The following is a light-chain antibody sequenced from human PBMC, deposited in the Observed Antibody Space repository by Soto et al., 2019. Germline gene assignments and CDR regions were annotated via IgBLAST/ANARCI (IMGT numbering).Light chain of an antibody. J-gene: IGLJ2*01. CDR3: AAWDDSLSGPKVV. V-gene: IGLV1-47*01. Sequence: QSVLTQPPSASGTPGQRVTISCSGSSSNIGSNYVYWYQQLPGTAPKLLIYRNNQRPSGVPDRFSGSKSGTSASLAISGIRAEDEADYYCAAWDDSLSGPKVVFGGGTKLTVL. CDR2: RNN. CDR1: SSNIGSNY.